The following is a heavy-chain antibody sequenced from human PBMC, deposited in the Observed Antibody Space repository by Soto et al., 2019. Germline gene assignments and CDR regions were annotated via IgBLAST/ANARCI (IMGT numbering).Heavy chain of an antibody. V-gene: IGHV1-2*02. Sequence: GASVKVSCKASGYTFTGYYIHWVRQAPGQGLEWMGWVNPNSGGTNSAQKFQGRVTMTRDTSISTAYMELDRLKSDDTAVYYCARDRFTIFGVVRRYYYYGMDVWGQGTTVTVSS. D-gene: IGHD3-3*01. J-gene: IGHJ6*02. CDR2: VNPNSGGT. CDR3: ARDRFTIFGVVRRYYYYGMDV. CDR1: GYTFTGYY.